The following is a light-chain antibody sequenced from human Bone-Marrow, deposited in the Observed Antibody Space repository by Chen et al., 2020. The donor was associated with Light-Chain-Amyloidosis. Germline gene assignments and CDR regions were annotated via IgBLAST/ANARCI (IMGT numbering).Light chain of an antibody. CDR1: DLPTKY. Sequence: SYELTQPPSVSVSPGQTARIPSSGDDLPTKYADCYQQKPVQAPVLVIHRDTERPSGISERFAGSSSGTTATLTISGVQAEDEADYHCQSADSSGTYEVIFGGGTKLTVL. J-gene: IGLJ2*01. V-gene: IGLV3-25*03. CDR3: QSADSSGTYEVI. CDR2: RDT.